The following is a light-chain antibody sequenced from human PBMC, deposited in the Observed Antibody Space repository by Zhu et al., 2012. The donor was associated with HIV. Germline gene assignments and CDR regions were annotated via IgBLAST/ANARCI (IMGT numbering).Light chain of an antibody. J-gene: IGKJ4*01. V-gene: IGKV3-11*01. CDR1: GSVRSF. Sequence: IVLTQSPATLSLSPGERATVSCRASGSVRSFLAWYQQKPGQAPRLLIYDTSKRATGIPARFSGSGSGTDFTLTISSLEPEDFALYCQQRSSWPLTFGGGTKVEIK. CDR2: DTS. CDR3: QQRSSWPLT.